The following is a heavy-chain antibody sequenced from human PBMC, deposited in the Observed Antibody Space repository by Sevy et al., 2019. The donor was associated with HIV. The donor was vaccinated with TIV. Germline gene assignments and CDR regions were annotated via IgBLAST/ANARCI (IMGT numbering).Heavy chain of an antibody. CDR1: GFTVSSNY. CDR2: IYSGGST. V-gene: IGHV3-66*04. Sequence: GESLKISCAASGFTVSSNYMSWVRQAPGKGLEWVSVIYSGGSTYYADSVKGRFTISRDNSKNTLYLQMNSLRAEDTAIYYCAKRRVQSGLSGGGANYGMDVCGRGTTVTVSS. J-gene: IGHJ6*02. D-gene: IGHD2-8*02. CDR3: AKRRVQSGLSGGGANYGMDV.